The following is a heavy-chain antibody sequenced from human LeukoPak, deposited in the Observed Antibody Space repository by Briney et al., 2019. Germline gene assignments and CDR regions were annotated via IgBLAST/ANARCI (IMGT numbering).Heavy chain of an antibody. CDR3: ARVIAVASFDY. CDR1: GFTFSTYS. J-gene: IGHJ4*02. CDR2: ISSSSSYI. V-gene: IGHV3-21*01. D-gene: IGHD6-19*01. Sequence: GGSLRLSCAASGFTFSTYSMNWVRQAPGKGLEWVSFISSSSSYIYYADSVKGRFTISRDNAKNSLYLQMNSLRAEDTAVYYCARVIAVASFDYWGQGTLVTVSS.